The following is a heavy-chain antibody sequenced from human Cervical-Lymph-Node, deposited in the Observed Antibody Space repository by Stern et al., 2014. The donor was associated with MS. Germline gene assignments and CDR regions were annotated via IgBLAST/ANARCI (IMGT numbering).Heavy chain of an antibody. CDR1: GGSISSYY. CDR3: ARTLRGYSYGPWDY. Sequence: QVQLQESGPGLVKPSETLSLTCTVSGGSISSYYWSWIRQPPGKGLEWIGYIYYSGSTNYNPSLKSRVTISVDTSKNQFSLKLSSVTAADTAVYYCARTLRGYSYGPWDYWGQGTLVTVSS. D-gene: IGHD5-18*01. V-gene: IGHV4-59*01. J-gene: IGHJ4*02. CDR2: IYYSGST.